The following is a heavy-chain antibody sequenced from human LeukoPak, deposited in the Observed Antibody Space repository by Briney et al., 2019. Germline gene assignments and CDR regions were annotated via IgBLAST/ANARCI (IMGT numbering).Heavy chain of an antibody. J-gene: IGHJ4*02. V-gene: IGHV3-74*01. CDR2: INSYGSGT. CDR3: SGGGSIAAAGY. Sequence: PGGSLRLSCAASGFTFSNYWMHWVRQAPGKGLVWVSRINSYGSGTNYADSVRGRFTISRDNAKNTLYLQMNSLRAEDTAVYYCSGGGSIAAAGYWGQGTLVTVSS. D-gene: IGHD6-13*01. CDR1: GFTFSNYW.